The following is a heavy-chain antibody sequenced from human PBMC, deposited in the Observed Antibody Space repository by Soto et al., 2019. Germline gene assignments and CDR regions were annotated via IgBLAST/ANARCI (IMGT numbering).Heavy chain of an antibody. CDR2: ISWNSGSI. V-gene: IGHV3-9*01. CDR3: AKDLGSTGIYYFDY. D-gene: IGHD2-2*01. Sequence: PGGSLRLSCAASGFTFDDYAMHWVRQAPGKGLEWVSGISWNSGSIGYADSVKGRFTISRDNAKNSLYLQMNSLRAEDTALYYCAKDLGSTGIYYFDYWGQGTLVTVSS. CDR1: GFTFDDYA. J-gene: IGHJ4*02.